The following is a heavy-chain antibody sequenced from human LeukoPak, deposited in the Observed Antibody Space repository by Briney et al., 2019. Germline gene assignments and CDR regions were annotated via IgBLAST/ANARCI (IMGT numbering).Heavy chain of an antibody. CDR3: AKTDTGGYHRGNYDF. CDR1: GFTFSSYA. D-gene: IGHD2-8*02. Sequence: GGSLRLSCAASGFTFSSYAMSWVRQAPGKEVEWVSGISGSGTNTSYADSVKGRFTISRDNSKSTLNLQMNRLRAGDTAVYYCAKTDTGGYHRGNYDFWGQGTLVTVSS. V-gene: IGHV3-23*01. J-gene: IGHJ4*02. CDR2: ISGSGTNT.